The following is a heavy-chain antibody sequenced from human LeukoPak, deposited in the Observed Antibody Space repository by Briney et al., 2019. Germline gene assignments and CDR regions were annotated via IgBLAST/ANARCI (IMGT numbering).Heavy chain of an antibody. J-gene: IGHJ1*01. CDR2: INPNSGGT. CDR3: ARGGSITMVRGVIKYFQH. V-gene: IGHV1-2*04. D-gene: IGHD3-10*01. CDR1: GYTSTGYY. Sequence: ASVKVSCKASGYTSTGYYMHWVRQAPGQGLEWMGWINPNSGGTNYAQKFQGWVTMTRDTSISTAYMELSRLRSDDTAVYYCARGGSITMVRGVIKYFQHWGQGTLVTVSS.